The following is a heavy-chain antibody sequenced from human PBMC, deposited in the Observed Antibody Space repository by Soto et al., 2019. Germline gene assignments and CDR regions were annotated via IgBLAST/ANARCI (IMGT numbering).Heavy chain of an antibody. V-gene: IGHV3-23*01. CDR2: ISGSGGST. CDR3: ARDLSDTGDYYYYYMDV. J-gene: IGHJ6*03. D-gene: IGHD5-18*01. CDR1: GVTFSSYA. Sequence: GSLRLSCAASGVTFSSYAMSWVRQAPGKGLEWVSAISGSGGSTYYADSVKGRFTISRDNSKNTLYLQMNSLRAEDTAVYYCARDLSDTGDYYYYYMDVWGKGTTVTVSS.